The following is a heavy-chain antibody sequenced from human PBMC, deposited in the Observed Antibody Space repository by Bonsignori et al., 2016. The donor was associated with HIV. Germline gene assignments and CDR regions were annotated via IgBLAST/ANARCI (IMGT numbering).Heavy chain of an antibody. CDR3: ARGKAVTTTAAYYYYYMDV. D-gene: IGHD4-11*01. CDR2: IIPIFGTA. J-gene: IGHJ6*03. V-gene: IGHV1-69*01. Sequence: WVRQAPGQGLEWMGGIIPIFGTANYAQKFQGRVTITADESTSTAYMELSSLRSEDTAVYYCARGKAVTTTAAYYYYYMDVWGKGTTVTVSS.